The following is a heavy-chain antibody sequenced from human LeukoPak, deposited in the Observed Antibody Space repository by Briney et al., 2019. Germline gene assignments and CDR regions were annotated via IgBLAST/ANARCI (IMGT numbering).Heavy chain of an antibody. CDR2: ISGYNGKT. Sequence: ASVKVSCKGSGYTFTSYYITWVRQAPGQGLEWMGWISGYNGKTEYVEQLQGRVTMTKDTSTSTAYMELRGLRSDDTAVYYCARGPAVVNWFDPWGQGSLVTVSS. CDR3: ARGPAVVNWFDP. D-gene: IGHD3-22*01. V-gene: IGHV1-18*01. CDR1: GYTFTSYY. J-gene: IGHJ5*02.